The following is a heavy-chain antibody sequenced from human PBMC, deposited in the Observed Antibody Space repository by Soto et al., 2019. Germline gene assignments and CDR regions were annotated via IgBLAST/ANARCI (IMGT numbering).Heavy chain of an antibody. Sequence: LTCTVSGGSISSSSYYWGWIRQPPGKGLEWIGSIYYSGSTYYNPSLKSRVTISVDTSKNQFSLKLSSVTAADTAVYYCARHLQGIRGLRWFDPWGQGILVTVSS. CDR2: IYYSGST. D-gene: IGHD3-3*01. V-gene: IGHV4-39*01. CDR3: ARHLQGIRGLRWFDP. CDR1: GGSISSSSYY. J-gene: IGHJ5*02.